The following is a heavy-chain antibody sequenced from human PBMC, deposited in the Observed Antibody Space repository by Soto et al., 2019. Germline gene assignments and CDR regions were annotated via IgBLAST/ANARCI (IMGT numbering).Heavy chain of an antibody. V-gene: IGHV3-9*01. Sequence: PGGSLRLSCAASGFTFDDYAMHWVRQAPGKGLEWVSGISWNSGSIGYVDSVKGRFTISRDNAKNSLYLQMSSLRAEDTAFYYCAKDRSSHDGFDLWGQGTMVT. CDR2: ISWNSGSI. J-gene: IGHJ3*01. CDR1: GFTFDDYA. CDR3: AKDRSSHDGFDL.